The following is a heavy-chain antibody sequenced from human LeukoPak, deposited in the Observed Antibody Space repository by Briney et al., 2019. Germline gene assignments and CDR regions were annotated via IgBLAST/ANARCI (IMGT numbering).Heavy chain of an antibody. CDR2: IFNSGST. Sequence: PSETLSLTCTVSGGSISSYYWSWIRQAPGKGLELIGYIFNSGSTNYNPSLKSRVTISLDTSKNQFSLKLSPVTAADTAVYYCARHGGGYSYDYWGQGTLVTVSS. J-gene: IGHJ4*02. V-gene: IGHV4-59*08. CDR3: ARHGGGYSYDY. CDR1: GGSISSYY. D-gene: IGHD5-18*01.